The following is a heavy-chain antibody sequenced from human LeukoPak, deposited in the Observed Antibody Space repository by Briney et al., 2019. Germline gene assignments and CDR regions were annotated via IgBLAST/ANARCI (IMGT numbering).Heavy chain of an antibody. V-gene: IGHV3-30*18. CDR2: ISYDGSNK. Sequence: GGSLRLSCAASGFTVSSNYMSWVRQAPGKGLEWVAVISYDGSNKYYADSVKGRFTISRDNSKNTLYLQMNSLRAEDTAVYYCAKDSAAGTTTDNYYYYGMDVWGQGTTVTVSS. CDR3: AKDSAAGTTTDNYYYYGMDV. J-gene: IGHJ6*02. CDR1: GFTVSSNY. D-gene: IGHD6-13*01.